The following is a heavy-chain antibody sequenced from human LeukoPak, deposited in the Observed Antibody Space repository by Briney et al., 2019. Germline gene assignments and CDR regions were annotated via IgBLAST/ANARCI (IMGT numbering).Heavy chain of an antibody. CDR2: IYTSGST. CDR1: GGSISSYY. Sequence: SETLSLTCTVSGGSISSYYWSWIRQPAGKGLEWIGRIYTSGSTNYNPSLKSRVTMSVDTSKNQFSLKLSSVTAADTAVYYCARGPDLRGVSGPSFDYWGQGTLVTVSS. V-gene: IGHV4-4*07. D-gene: IGHD3-10*01. J-gene: IGHJ4*02. CDR3: ARGPDLRGVSGPSFDY.